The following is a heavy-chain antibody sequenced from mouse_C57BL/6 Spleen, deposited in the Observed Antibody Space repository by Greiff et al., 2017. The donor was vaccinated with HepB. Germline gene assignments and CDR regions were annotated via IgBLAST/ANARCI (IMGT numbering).Heavy chain of an antibody. CDR3: ARRDYYGSSGGAMGY. CDR1: GYTFTSYW. Sequence: QVQLQQPGAELVRPGTSVKLSCKASGYTFTSYWMHWVKQRPGQGLEWIGVIDPSDSYTNYNQKFKGKATLTVDTSSSTAYMQLSSLTSEDSAVYYCARRDYYGSSGGAMGYWGQGTSVTVSS. J-gene: IGHJ4*01. D-gene: IGHD1-1*01. V-gene: IGHV1-59*01. CDR2: IDPSDSYT.